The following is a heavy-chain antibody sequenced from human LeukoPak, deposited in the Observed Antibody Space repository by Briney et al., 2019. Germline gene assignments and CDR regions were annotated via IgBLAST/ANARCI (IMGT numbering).Heavy chain of an antibody. V-gene: IGHV3-23*01. CDR1: GFTFTNFA. Sequence: QPGGSLRLSCATSGFTFTNFAVTWVRQAPGKGLQWVSAISGSGSAYFADSVKGRFTISRDNSKNTLYLHMNSLRAEDTAVYYCAKGEMGILTGYVAWGQGTLVTVSS. CDR2: ISGSGSA. J-gene: IGHJ5*02. CDR3: AKGEMGILTGYVA. D-gene: IGHD3-9*01.